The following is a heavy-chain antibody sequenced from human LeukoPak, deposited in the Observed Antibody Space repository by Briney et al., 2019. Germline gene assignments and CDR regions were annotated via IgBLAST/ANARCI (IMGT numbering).Heavy chain of an antibody. V-gene: IGHV3-21*01. Sequence: GGSLRLSCAASGFTFSSYSMNWVRQAPGKGLEWVSSISSSSSYIYYADSVKGRFTISRDNAKNSLYLQMNSLRAEDTAVYYCARVQRKGAWALDYWGQGTLVTVSS. CDR2: ISSSSSYI. D-gene: IGHD1-26*01. CDR1: GFTFSSYS. CDR3: ARVQRKGAWALDY. J-gene: IGHJ4*02.